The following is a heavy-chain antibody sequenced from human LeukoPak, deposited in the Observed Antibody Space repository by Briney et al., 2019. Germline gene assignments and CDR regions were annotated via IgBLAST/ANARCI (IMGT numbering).Heavy chain of an antibody. CDR1: GGSISSGDYY. J-gene: IGHJ4*02. CDR3: ARVSGAAFPFIDY. CDR2: IYYSGST. D-gene: IGHD3-10*01. Sequence: SQTLSLTCTVSGGSISSGDYYWSWIRQPPGTGLEWIGYIYYSGSTYYNPSLKSRVTISVDTSKNQFSLKLSSVTAADTAVYCCARVSGAAFPFIDYWGQGTLVTVSS. V-gene: IGHV4-30-4*01.